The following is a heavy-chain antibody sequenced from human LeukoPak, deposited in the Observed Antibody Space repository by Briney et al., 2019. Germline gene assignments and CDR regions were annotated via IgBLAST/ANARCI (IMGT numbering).Heavy chain of an antibody. CDR1: GGSISSGGYY. CDR2: IYHSGST. V-gene: IGHV4-30-2*01. CDR3: ARANSPIFGVVIQYNWFDP. D-gene: IGHD3-3*01. J-gene: IGHJ5*02. Sequence: SETLSLTRTVSGGSISSGGYYWSWIRQPPGKGLEWIGYIYHSGSTYYNPSLKSRVTISVDRSKNQFSLKLSSVTAADTAVYYCARANSPIFGVVIQYNWFDPWGQGTLVTVSS.